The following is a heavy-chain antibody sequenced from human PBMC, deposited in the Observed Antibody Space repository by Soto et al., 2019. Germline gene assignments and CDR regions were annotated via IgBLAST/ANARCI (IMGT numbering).Heavy chain of an antibody. J-gene: IGHJ4*01. D-gene: IGHD4-17*01. CDR2: ISAYSGNT. Sequence: QVQLVQSGAEVKKPGASVKVSCKASGYTFTTYGITWVRQAPGQGLEWMGWISAYSGNTNYAQKLQGRLTVTTDTSTNTAYMDLSSLRSDDTAVYYCARVVKAGDYGDYGRYYFDYWGHGTLVTVSS. CDR3: ARVVKAGDYGDYGRYYFDY. CDR1: GYTFTTYG. V-gene: IGHV1-18*04.